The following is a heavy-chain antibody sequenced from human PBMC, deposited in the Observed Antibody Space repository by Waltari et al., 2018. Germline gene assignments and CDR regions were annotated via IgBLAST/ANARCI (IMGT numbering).Heavy chain of an antibody. CDR1: GFTFSSYW. CDR3: ARDSLAALFDY. J-gene: IGHJ4*02. D-gene: IGHD6-6*01. CDR2: IKQEGSEK. Sequence: EVQLVESGGGLVQPGGSLRLSCAASGFTFSSYWMSWVRQAPGKGLEWVANIKQEGSEKYYVDSVKGRFTISRDNAKNSLYLQMNSLRAEDTAVYYCARDSLAALFDYWGQGTLVTVSS. V-gene: IGHV3-7*01.